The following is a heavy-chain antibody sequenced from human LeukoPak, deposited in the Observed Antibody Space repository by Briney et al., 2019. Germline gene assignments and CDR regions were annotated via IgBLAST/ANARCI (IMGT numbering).Heavy chain of an antibody. J-gene: IGHJ4*02. CDR3: ARQGVAGTNYFDY. V-gene: IGHV4-39*01. CDR2: IYYSGST. Sequence: WVRQAPGKGLEWIGSIYYSGSTYYNPSLKSRVTISVDTSKNQFSLKLSSVTAADTAVYYCARQGVAGTNYFDYWGQGTLVTVSS. D-gene: IGHD6-19*01.